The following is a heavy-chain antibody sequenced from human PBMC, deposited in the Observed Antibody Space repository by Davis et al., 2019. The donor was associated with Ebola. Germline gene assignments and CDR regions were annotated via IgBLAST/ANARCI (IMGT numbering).Heavy chain of an antibody. CDR2: IYPGDSDT. CDR1: GYRFPSYW. CDR3: ARSISSRSWYVDGFEI. D-gene: IGHD6-13*01. Sequence: GESLKISCKGSGYRFPSYWIGWVRQLPGKGLEWMGIIYPGDSDTRYSPSFQGQVTISADKSISSAYLQWSSLKASDTAMYYCARSISSRSWYVDGFEIWGQGTMVTVSS. J-gene: IGHJ3*02. V-gene: IGHV5-51*01.